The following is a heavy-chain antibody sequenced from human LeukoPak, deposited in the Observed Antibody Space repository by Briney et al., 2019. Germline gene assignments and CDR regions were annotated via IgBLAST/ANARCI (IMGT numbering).Heavy chain of an antibody. CDR3: ARNFVVRGVTSFDP. D-gene: IGHD3-10*01. V-gene: IGHV4-59*01. Sequence: PPETLSLTCTVSGDSISSYYRSWIRQPPGEGLEWIGYIYYSGSTNYNPSLKSRVTISVDTSKNQFSLKLSSVVAADTAVYYCARNFVVRGVTSFDPWGQGTLVTVSS. CDR1: GDSISSYY. CDR2: IYYSGST. J-gene: IGHJ5*02.